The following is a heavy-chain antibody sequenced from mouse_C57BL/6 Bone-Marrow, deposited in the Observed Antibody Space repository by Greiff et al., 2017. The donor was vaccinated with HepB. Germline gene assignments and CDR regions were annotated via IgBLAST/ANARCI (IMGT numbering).Heavy chain of an antibody. J-gene: IGHJ3*01. CDR3: PRSRTTVVAPFAY. V-gene: IGHV1-81*01. CDR1: GYTFTSYG. CDR2: IYPRSGNT. D-gene: IGHD1-1*01. Sequence: VQLQESGAELARPGASVKLSCKASGYTFTSYGISWVKQRTGQGLEWIGEIYPRSGNTYYNEKFKGKATLTADKSSSTAYMELRSLTSEDSAVYFCPRSRTTVVAPFAYWGQGTLVTVSA.